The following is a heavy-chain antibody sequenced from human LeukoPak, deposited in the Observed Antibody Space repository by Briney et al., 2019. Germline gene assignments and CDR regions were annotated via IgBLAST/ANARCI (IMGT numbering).Heavy chain of an antibody. V-gene: IGHV1-46*01. Sequence: ASVKVSCKASGYTFTSYYMHWVRQAPGQGLEWMGIINPSGGSTSYAQKFQGRVTMTRDMSTSTVCMELSSLRPEDTAVYYCARADLMITFGGVIVKSQNWYFDLWGRGTLVTVSS. CDR3: ARADLMITFGGVIVKSQNWYFDL. CDR2: INPSGGST. D-gene: IGHD3-16*02. CDR1: GYTFTSYY. J-gene: IGHJ2*01.